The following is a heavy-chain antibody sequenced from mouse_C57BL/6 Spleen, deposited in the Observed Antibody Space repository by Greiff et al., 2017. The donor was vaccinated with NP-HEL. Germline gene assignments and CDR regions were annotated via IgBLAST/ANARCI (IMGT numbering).Heavy chain of an antibody. Sequence: EVMLVESVAELVRPGASVKLSCTASGFNIKNTYMHWVKQRPEQGLEWIGRIDPANGNTKYAPKFQGKATITADTSSNTAYLQLSSLTSEDTAIYYCARSDGYYGGYFDYWGQGTTLTVSS. CDR1: GFNIKNTY. V-gene: IGHV14-3*01. CDR3: ARSDGYYGGYFDY. D-gene: IGHD2-3*01. CDR2: IDPANGNT. J-gene: IGHJ2*01.